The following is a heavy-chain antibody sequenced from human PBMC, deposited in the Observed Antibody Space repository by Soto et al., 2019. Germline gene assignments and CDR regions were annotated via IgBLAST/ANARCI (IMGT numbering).Heavy chain of an antibody. CDR2: IYHSGAT. J-gene: IGHJ4*02. CDR1: GDSISSGAYY. Sequence: QVQLQESGPGLVQPSQTLSLTCTVSGDSISSGAYYWSWIRQPPGKGLEWIGYIYHSGATYYNPPLERRVTMSVDTSKNQFSLRLSSVTAADTAVYYCARDGGYATVDCWGQGTLVTVSS. D-gene: IGHD2-15*01. V-gene: IGHV4-30-4*01. CDR3: ARDGGYATVDC.